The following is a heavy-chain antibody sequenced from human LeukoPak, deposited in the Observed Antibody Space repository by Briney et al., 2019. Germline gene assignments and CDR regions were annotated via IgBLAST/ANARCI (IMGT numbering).Heavy chain of an antibody. CDR1: GFTFSSYS. J-gene: IGHJ4*02. CDR2: ISSSSSTT. CDR3: ARVIHGIFDY. Sequence: GGSLRLSCAASGFTFSSYSMNWVRQAPGKGLEWVSYISSSSSTTYYADSVKGRFTISRDNAKNSLYLQMNSLRAEDTAVYYCARVIHGIFDYWGQGTLVTVSS. D-gene: IGHD1-14*01. V-gene: IGHV3-48*04.